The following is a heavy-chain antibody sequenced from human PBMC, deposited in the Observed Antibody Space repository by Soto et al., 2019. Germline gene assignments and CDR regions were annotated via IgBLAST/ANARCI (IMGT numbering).Heavy chain of an antibody. D-gene: IGHD3-16*01. CDR3: ARGLLGGGRANDY. Sequence: HPGGSLRLSCAASGFTVSSNYMSWVRQAPGKGLEWVSVIYSGGSTYYADSVKGRFTISRDNSGNTLYLQMNGLRAEDTAVYYCARGLLGGGRANDYWGQGTLVTVSS. V-gene: IGHV3-53*01. CDR1: GFTVSSNY. J-gene: IGHJ4*02. CDR2: IYSGGST.